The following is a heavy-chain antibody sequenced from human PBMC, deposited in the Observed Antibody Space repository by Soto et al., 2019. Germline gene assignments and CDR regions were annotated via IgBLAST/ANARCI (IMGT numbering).Heavy chain of an antibody. J-gene: IGHJ5*02. CDR1: GGSISSYY. V-gene: IGHV4-59*08. CDR2: IYYSGST. D-gene: IGHD4-17*01. CDR3: ASLRKHNWFDP. Sequence: SETLSLTCTVSGGSISSYYWSWIRQPPGKGLEWIGYIYYSGSTNYNPSLKSRVTISVDTSKNQFSLKLSSVTAADTAMYYCASLRKHNWFDPWGQGTLVTVSS.